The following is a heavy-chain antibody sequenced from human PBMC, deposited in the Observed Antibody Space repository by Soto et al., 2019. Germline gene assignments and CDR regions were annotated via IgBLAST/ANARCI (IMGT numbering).Heavy chain of an antibody. J-gene: IGHJ4*02. CDR3: ARLDMWLLFYFDY. V-gene: IGHV1-3*01. Sequence: ASVKVSCKASGYTFTSYAMHWVRQAPGQRLEWMGWINAGNGNTKYSQKFQGRVTITRDTSASTAYMKLSSVTAADTAVYYCARLDMWLLFYFDYWGQGTLVTVSS. D-gene: IGHD3-3*01. CDR2: INAGNGNT. CDR1: GYTFTSYA.